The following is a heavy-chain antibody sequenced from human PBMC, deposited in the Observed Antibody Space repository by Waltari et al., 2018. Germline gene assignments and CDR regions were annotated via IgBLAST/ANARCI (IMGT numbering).Heavy chain of an antibody. CDR1: GFSLSHYG. Sequence: QLQLVESGGGVVQPGKSLRLSCAASGFSLSHYGMPWVRQAPGRGLGWVSLVWFEGGDEYYADSVGGRFTISRDNSKNILYLHMDSLRVDDTAVYYCAKDAFGNTYMDHWGQGTLVTVSS. D-gene: IGHD3-16*01. V-gene: IGHV3-30*18. CDR2: VWFEGGDE. J-gene: IGHJ4*02. CDR3: AKDAFGNTYMDH.